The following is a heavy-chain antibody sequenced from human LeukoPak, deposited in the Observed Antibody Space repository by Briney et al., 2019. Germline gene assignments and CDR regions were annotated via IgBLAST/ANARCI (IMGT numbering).Heavy chain of an antibody. D-gene: IGHD2/OR15-2a*01. V-gene: IGHV3-11*04. CDR2: MSSTGNTI. CDR1: CFTLRDYY. Sequence: GGSLGPSFAASCFTLRDYYMSWIRPAPGKGAGWISYMSSTGNTIYYAESVKGRFTVSRDSANNSMSLQMTSLRAEDSAVYYCARSSSYFTYFDLWGRDTLVTVSS. J-gene: IGHJ2*01. CDR3: ARSSSYFTYFDL.